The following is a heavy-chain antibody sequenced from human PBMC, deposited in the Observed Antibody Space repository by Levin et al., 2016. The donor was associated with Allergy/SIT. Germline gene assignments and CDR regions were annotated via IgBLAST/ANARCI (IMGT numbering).Heavy chain of an antibody. V-gene: IGHV5-10-1*01. CDR3: ARLYYYGSGSQGVTFDI. D-gene: IGHD3-10*01. J-gene: IGHJ3*02. Sequence: VRQMPGKGLEWMGRIDPSDSYTNYSPSFQGHVTISADKSISTAYLQWSSLKASDTAMYYCARLYYYGSGSQGVTFDIWGQGTMVTVS. CDR2: IDPSDSYT.